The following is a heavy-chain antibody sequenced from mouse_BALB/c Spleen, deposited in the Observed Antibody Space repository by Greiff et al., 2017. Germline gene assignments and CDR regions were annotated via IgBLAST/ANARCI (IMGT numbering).Heavy chain of an antibody. V-gene: IGHV1-7*01. CDR1: GYTFTSYW. CDR2: INPSTGYT. D-gene: IGHD2-10*01. CDR3: ASSLPGYAMDY. Sequence: VQLQESGAELAKPGASVKMSCKASGYTFTSYWMHWVKQRPGQGLEWIGYINPSTGYTEYNQKFKDKATLTADKSSSTAYMQLSSLTSEDSAVYYCASSLPGYAMDYWGQGTSVTVSS. J-gene: IGHJ4*01.